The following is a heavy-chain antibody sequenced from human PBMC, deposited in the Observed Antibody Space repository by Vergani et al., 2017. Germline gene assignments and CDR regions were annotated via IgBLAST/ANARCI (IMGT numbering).Heavy chain of an antibody. V-gene: IGHV5-51*01. CDR2: IYPGDSDT. Sequence: EVQLVQSGAEVKKPGESLKISCKGSGYSFTSYWIGWVRQMPGKGLAWMGIIYPGDSDTRYSPSFQGQVTISADKSISPAYLQWSSLKASDTAMYYCARAPYYDFWSGYYTPPPDAFDIWGQGTMVTVSS. CDR1: GYSFTSYW. J-gene: IGHJ3*02. CDR3: ARAPYYDFWSGYYTPPPDAFDI. D-gene: IGHD3-3*01.